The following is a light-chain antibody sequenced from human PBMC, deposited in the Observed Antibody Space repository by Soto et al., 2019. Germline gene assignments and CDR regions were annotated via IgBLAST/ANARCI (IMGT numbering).Light chain of an antibody. J-gene: IGLJ2*01. V-gene: IGLV2-14*03. Sequence: QSVLTQPACVSGSPGQSITISCTGTSSDIGGYIYVSWYQHHPGKAPKLLIYDVSNRPSGVSNRFSGSKSGNTASLTISGLQVEDEADYFCSTYTSSRTRFGGGTKLTVL. CDR3: STYTSSRTR. CDR1: SSDIGGYIY. CDR2: DVS.